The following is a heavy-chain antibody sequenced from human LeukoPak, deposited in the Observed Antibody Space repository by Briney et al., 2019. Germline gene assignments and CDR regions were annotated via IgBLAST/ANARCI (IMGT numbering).Heavy chain of an antibody. V-gene: IGHV4-4*07. CDR2: NYTSGIT. J-gene: IGHJ3*02. Sequence: SETLSLTSTVSGGYISSYYWSWIRQPAAKGLEWIVRNYTSGITNYNPSLKSRVTMSVDTSKNQFALKLSSVTAADTAVYYCARDGYYYDSSGYLDAFDIWGQGTMVTVSS. D-gene: IGHD3-22*01. CDR1: GGYISSYY. CDR3: ARDGYYYDSSGYLDAFDI.